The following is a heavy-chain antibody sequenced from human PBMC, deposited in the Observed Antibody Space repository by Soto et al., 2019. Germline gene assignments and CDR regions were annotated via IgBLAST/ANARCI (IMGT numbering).Heavy chain of an antibody. CDR1: GGSISSGGYS. J-gene: IGHJ3*02. D-gene: IGHD3-3*01. CDR2: IYHSGST. CDR3: ARAGRVVTGAFDI. Sequence: SETLSLTCAVSGGSISSGGYSWSWIRQPPGKGLEWIGYIYHSGSTYYNPSLKSRVTISVDRSKNQFSLKLSSVTAADTAVYYCARAGRVVTGAFDIWGQGTMVS. V-gene: IGHV4-30-2*01.